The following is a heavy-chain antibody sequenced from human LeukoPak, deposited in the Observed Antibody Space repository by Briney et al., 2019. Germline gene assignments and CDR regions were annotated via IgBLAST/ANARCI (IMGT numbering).Heavy chain of an antibody. CDR2: FYKTGDT. CDR1: GAFISERIHY. Sequence: SETLSLTCNVVGAFISERIHYGAGIRQPPGKGREWIGTFYKTGDTYSEPSLKSRVTISGDTSQNHLSLRLTSVTAADTAVYYCARGYYHYYIDVWGKGTTVTVSS. V-gene: IGHV4-39*07. CDR3: ARGYYHYYIDV. J-gene: IGHJ6*03.